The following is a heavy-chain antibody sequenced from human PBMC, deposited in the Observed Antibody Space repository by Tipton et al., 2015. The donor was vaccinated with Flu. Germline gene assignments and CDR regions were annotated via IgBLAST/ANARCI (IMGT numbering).Heavy chain of an antibody. V-gene: IGHV4-39*07. CDR1: GASISRNSYY. CDR3: ARVSPRRITAIAVTMVPEGYFDS. Sequence: LRLSCTVSGASISRNSYYWGWIRQSPEKGLEWIGSIYYRGTTYYNPSLKSRVTMSVDTSMNQVSLRLSSVTAADTAVYYCARVSPRRITAIAVTMVPEGYFDSWGQGTLVTVSS. J-gene: IGHJ4*02. CDR2: IYYRGTT. D-gene: IGHD3-10*01.